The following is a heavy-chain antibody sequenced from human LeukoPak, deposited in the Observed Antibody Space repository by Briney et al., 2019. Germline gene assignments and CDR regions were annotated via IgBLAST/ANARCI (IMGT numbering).Heavy chain of an antibody. J-gene: IGHJ4*02. CDR2: ISYDGSNK. D-gene: IGHD3-9*01. CDR1: GFTFSSYA. CDR3: ASSGFDWLSFFDY. V-gene: IGHV3-30-3*01. Sequence: GGSQRLSCAASGFTFSSYAMHWVRQAPGKGLEWVAVISYDGSNKYYADSVKGRFTISRDNSKDTLYLQMNSLRAEDTAVYYCASSGFDWLSFFDYWGQGTLVTVSS.